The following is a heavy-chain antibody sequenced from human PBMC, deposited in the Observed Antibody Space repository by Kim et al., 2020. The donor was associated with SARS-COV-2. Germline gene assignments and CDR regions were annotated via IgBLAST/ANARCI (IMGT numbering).Heavy chain of an antibody. Sequence: GGSLRLSCAASGFTFSSYGMHWVRQAPGKGLEWVAVISYDGSNKYYADSVKGRFTISRDNSKNTLYLQMNSLRAEDTAVYYCALLSVVPAAFDAFDIWGQGTMVTVSS. J-gene: IGHJ3*02. CDR2: ISYDGSNK. CDR3: ALLSVVPAAFDAFDI. D-gene: IGHD2-2*01. CDR1: GFTFSSYG. V-gene: IGHV3-30*03.